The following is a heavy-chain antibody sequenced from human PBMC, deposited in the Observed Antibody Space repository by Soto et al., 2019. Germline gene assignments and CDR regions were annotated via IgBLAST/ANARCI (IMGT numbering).Heavy chain of an antibody. D-gene: IGHD2-2*01. CDR2: INHSGST. Sequence: SETLSLTCAVYGGSFRGYYWSWIRQPPGTGVEWIGEINHSGSTNYNPSLKSRVTISVDTSKNQFSLKLSSVTAADTAVYYCARRTRYQLNYYYYYGMDVWGQGTTVS. CDR1: GGSFRGYY. J-gene: IGHJ6*02. CDR3: ARRTRYQLNYYYYYGMDV. V-gene: IGHV4-34*01.